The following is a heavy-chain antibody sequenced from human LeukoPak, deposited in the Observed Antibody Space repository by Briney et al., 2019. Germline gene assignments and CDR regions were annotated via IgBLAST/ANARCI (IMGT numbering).Heavy chain of an antibody. V-gene: IGHV3-21*01. CDR3: ARGAVGQHRSKGDVFDI. J-gene: IGHJ3*02. CDR2: ISSSSSYI. CDR1: GFTFSSYS. D-gene: IGHD1-1*01. Sequence: GSLRLSCAASGFTFSSYSMNWVRQAPGKGLEWVSSISSSSSYIYYADSVKGRFTISRDNAKNSLYLQMNSLRAEDTAVYYCARGAVGQHRSKGDVFDIWGQGTMVTVSS.